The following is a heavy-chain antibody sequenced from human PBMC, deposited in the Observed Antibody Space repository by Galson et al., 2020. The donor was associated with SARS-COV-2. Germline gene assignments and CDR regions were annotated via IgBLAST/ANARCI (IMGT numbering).Heavy chain of an antibody. V-gene: IGHV3-7*05. Sequence: GESLKISCAASGFTFSSYWMSWVRQAPGKGLEWVATIKQDGSEKYYVDSVKGRFTISRDSAKKSLYLQMNRLRAEDTAVYYCSRDWSPRPSDCGGSSWYYYYYDGMDVWGQGTTVTVSS. CDR2: IKQDGSEK. J-gene: IGHJ6*02. CDR3: SRDWSPRPSDCGGSSWYYYYYDGMDV. CDR1: GFTFSSYW. D-gene: IGHD2-21*01.